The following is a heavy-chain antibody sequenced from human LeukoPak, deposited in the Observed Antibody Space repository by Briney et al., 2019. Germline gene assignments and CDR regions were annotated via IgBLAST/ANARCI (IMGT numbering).Heavy chain of an antibody. J-gene: IGHJ5*02. Sequence: ASVKVSCKASGYTFTSYGISWVRQAPGQGLEWMGWISAYNGNTNYAQKLQGRVTMTTDTSTSTAYMDLRSLRFDDTAVYYCARVDAREPITIFVPTRGNWFDPWGQGTLVTVSS. V-gene: IGHV1-18*01. D-gene: IGHD3-3*01. CDR1: GYTFTSYG. CDR2: ISAYNGNT. CDR3: ARVDAREPITIFVPTRGNWFDP.